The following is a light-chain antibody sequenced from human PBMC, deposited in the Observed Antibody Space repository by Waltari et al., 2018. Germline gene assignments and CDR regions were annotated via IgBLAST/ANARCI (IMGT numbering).Light chain of an antibody. CDR2: TIS. J-gene: IGLJ1*01. CDR1: SPNIGSNY. Sequence: QSVLTQPPSASGTPGQRVTISCSGSSPNIGSNYVNWYQQFPGTAPKLLIYTISQRPLLVPDRFSGSKSGTSASLAISGLQSEDEADYYCAAWDGSLNAYVFGAGTKVTVL. V-gene: IGLV1-44*01. CDR3: AAWDGSLNAYV.